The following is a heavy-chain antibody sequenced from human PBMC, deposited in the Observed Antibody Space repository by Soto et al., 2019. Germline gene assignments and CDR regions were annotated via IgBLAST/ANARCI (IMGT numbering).Heavy chain of an antibody. Sequence: ASMKVSCKASGYTFISYDINWVRQATGQGLEWMGWMNPNSGNTGYAQKFQGRVTMTRNTSISTAYMELSSLRSEDTAVYYCARDYYDILTGYSDFDYWGQGTLVTVSS. V-gene: IGHV1-8*01. CDR1: GYTFISYD. J-gene: IGHJ4*02. CDR2: MNPNSGNT. CDR3: ARDYYDILTGYSDFDY. D-gene: IGHD3-9*01.